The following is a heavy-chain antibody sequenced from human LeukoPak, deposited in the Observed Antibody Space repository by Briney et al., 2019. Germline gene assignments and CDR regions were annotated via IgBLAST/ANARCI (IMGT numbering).Heavy chain of an antibody. D-gene: IGHD4/OR15-4a*01. V-gene: IGHV3-74*01. CDR1: GFTFSSHW. CDR3: VRDDDYYSVDY. CDR2: IKSDGTYS. Sequence: GGSLRLSCAASGFTFSSHWMHWVRQAPGKGLVCVARIKSDGTYSDYGGAVRGRFTISRDDAKDTLYLQMNSLRAEDTAIYYCVRDDDYYSVDYWGQGTLVTVSS. J-gene: IGHJ4*02.